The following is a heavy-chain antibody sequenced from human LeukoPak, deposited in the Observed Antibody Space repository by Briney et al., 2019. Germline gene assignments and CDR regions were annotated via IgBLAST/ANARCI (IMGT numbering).Heavy chain of an antibody. Sequence: GTSVKVSCKASGYTFTGYYMHWVRQAPGQGLEGMGWINPNSGGTNYAQKFQGRVTMTRDTSISTAYMELSRLRSDDTAVYYCARLGLWFGELSYMDVWGKGTTVTISS. J-gene: IGHJ6*03. D-gene: IGHD3-10*01. CDR3: ARLGLWFGELSYMDV. V-gene: IGHV1-2*02. CDR1: GYTFTGYY. CDR2: INPNSGGT.